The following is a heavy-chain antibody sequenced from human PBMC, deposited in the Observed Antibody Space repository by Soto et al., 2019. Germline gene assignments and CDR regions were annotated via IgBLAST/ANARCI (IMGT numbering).Heavy chain of an antibody. J-gene: IGHJ4*02. CDR1: GFTFSSYW. Sequence: PGGSLRLSCGASGFTFSSYWMHWVRQAPGKGLVWVSRINSDGSSTSYADSVKGRFTISRDNAKNTLYLQMNSLRAEDTAVYYCARDHDFWSCYYDLDYWGQGTLVTVSS. V-gene: IGHV3-74*01. CDR3: ARDHDFWSCYYDLDY. CDR2: INSDGSST. D-gene: IGHD3-3*01.